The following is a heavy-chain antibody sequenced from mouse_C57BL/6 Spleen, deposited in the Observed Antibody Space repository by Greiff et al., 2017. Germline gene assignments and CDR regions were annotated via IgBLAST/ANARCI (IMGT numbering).Heavy chain of an antibody. CDR1: GYTFTSYW. V-gene: IGHV1-52*01. CDR3: ARSYDYKAMDY. CDR2: IDPSDSET. J-gene: IGHJ4*01. D-gene: IGHD2-10*02. Sequence: QVQLQQPGAELVRPGSSVKLSCTASGYTFTSYWMHWVKQRPIQGLEWIGNIDPSDSETHYNQKFKDKATLTVDKSSSTAYMQLSSLTSEDSAVYYCARSYDYKAMDYWGQGTSVTVSS.